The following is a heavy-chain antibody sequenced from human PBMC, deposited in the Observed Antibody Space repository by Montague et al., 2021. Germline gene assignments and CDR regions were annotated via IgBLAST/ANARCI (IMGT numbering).Heavy chain of an antibody. CDR1: GDSVSNNNAA. CDR3: AREGVGDLLFSFDS. V-gene: IGHV6-1*01. J-gene: IGHJ4*02. D-gene: IGHD3-10*01. Sequence: CAISGDSVSNNNAAWNWIRESPSRGLEWLGRTYYRSTWYTDYAVSVKGRIAINPDTSKNQFSLQLNSVTPEDTAVYYCAREGVGDLLFSFDSGGQGTLVTVSS. CDR2: TYYRSTWYT.